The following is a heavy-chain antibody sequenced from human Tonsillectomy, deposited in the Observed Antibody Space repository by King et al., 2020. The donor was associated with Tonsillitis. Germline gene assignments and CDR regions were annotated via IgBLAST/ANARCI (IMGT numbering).Heavy chain of an antibody. CDR2: IYHSGRP. Sequence: QLQESGPGLVTPSETLSLTCTVSGGSIISHIYYWVWIRQPPGKGLEWIGSIYHSGRPYYNPSLQSRVTISVDTSQNQFSLNLNSGTAADTAVYYCCCSWTYYNQDAFDMWGHGTVVTVSS. V-gene: IGHV4-39*01. D-gene: IGHD3-10*02. CDR1: GGSIISHIYY. J-gene: IGHJ3*02. CDR3: CCSWTYYNQDAFDM.